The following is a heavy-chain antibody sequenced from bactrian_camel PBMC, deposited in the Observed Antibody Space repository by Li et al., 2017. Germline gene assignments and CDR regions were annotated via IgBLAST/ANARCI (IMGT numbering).Heavy chain of an antibody. Sequence: QLVESGGRSVQSGESLKLSCVTSSFKDAARCMAWFRQGTGKEREVVAFVYGQGRTFYADSVLGRFTISQFKRSVNLVGSLQMNNLNPADTAVYTCAAAQGTSCSSDSWINAPHSWGQGTQVTVS. J-gene: IGHJ6*01. D-gene: IGHD1*01. CDR2: FVYGQGRT. V-gene: IGHV3S1*01. CDR1: SFKDAARC. CDR3: AAAQGTSCSSDSWINAPHS.